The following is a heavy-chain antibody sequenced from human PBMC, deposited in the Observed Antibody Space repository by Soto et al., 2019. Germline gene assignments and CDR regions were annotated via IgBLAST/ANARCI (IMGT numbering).Heavy chain of an antibody. CDR1: GGSISSGDYY. D-gene: IGHD3-3*01. CDR3: ARALSYYDFWSGYRPYYFDY. CDR2: IYYSGST. J-gene: IGHJ4*02. V-gene: IGHV4-30-4*01. Sequence: TLSLTCTVSGGSISSGDYYWSWIRQPPGKGLEWIGYIYYSGSTYYNPSLKGRVTISVDTSKNQFSLKLSSVTAADTAVYYCARALSYYDFWSGYRPYYFDYWGQGTLVTVSS.